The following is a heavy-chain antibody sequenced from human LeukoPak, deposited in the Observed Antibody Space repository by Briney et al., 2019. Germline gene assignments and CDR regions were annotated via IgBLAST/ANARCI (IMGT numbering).Heavy chain of an antibody. Sequence: SETLSLTCAVSGYSISSGYYWGWIRQPPGKGLEWIGSIYHSGSTYYNPSPKSRVTISVDTSKNQFSLKLSSVTAADTAVYYCASTTYSGPTLKGRRPFDYWGQGTLVTVSS. V-gene: IGHV4-38-2*01. CDR3: ASTTYSGPTLKGRRPFDY. D-gene: IGHD5-12*01. CDR1: GYSISSGYY. J-gene: IGHJ4*01. CDR2: IYHSGST.